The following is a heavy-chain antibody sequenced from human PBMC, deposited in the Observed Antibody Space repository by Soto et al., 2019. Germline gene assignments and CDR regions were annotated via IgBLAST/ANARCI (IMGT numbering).Heavy chain of an antibody. D-gene: IGHD2-21*01. CDR1: GFTFSSYA. CDR3: AKYSIPFYSRNDGFAV. J-gene: IGHJ3*01. Sequence: GGSLRLSCAASGFTFSSYAMHWVRQAPGKGLEWVAVISYDGSNKYYADSVKGRFTISRDNSKNTLYLQMNSLRAEDTAVYYCAKYSIPFYSRNDGFAVWGQGTTVTV. V-gene: IGHV3-30-3*02. CDR2: ISYDGSNK.